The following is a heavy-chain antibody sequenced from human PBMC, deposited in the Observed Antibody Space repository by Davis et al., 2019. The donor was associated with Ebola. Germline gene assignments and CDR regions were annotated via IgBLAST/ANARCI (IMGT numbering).Heavy chain of an antibody. CDR2: INTITGNP. V-gene: IGHV7-4-1*02. CDR1: GYTFTDFA. J-gene: IGHJ5*02. D-gene: IGHD1-26*01. CDR3: ARDLGEVMP. Sequence: ASVKVSCKASGYTFTDFAINWVRQAPGQGLEWMGWINTITGNPTYAQGFTGRFVFSLDTSVSTAYVQISSLKPEDTAVYYCARDLGEVMPWGQGTLVTVSS.